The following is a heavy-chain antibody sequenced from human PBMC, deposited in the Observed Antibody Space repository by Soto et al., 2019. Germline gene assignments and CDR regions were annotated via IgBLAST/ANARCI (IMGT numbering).Heavy chain of an antibody. D-gene: IGHD3-10*01. V-gene: IGHV3-23*01. J-gene: IGHJ4*02. CDR3: AKGRARRFDY. Sequence: EVQLLESGGGLVQPGGSLRLSCAASGFTFSSYAMSWVRQAPGKGLEWVSAISGSGGSTYYADSVKGRFTISRDNSKNTLYLQMTSLTAVDTGVYYCAKGRARRFDYWGQGTLVTVSS. CDR1: GFTFSSYA. CDR2: ISGSGGST.